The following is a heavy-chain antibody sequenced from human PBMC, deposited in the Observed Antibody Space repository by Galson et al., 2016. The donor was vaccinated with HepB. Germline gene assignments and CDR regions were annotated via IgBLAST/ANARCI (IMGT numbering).Heavy chain of an antibody. CDR1: GYRFTGYY. V-gene: IGHV1-2*02. Sequence: SVKVSCKASGYRFTGYYMHWVRQAPGQGLEWMGWIHPNSGDTNYAQKFQGRVTMTRDTSINTAYMELSRLRSDDTALYYCTRGHNSRFLELLIYGMDVWGQGTKVTVSS. J-gene: IGHJ6*02. D-gene: IGHD3-3*01. CDR2: IHPNSGDT. CDR3: TRGHNSRFLELLIYGMDV.